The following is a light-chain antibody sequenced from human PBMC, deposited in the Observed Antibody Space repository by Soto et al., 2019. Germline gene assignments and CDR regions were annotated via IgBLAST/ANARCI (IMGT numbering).Light chain of an antibody. Sequence: EIVLTQSPGILSLSPGERATLSCRASQSVSSSYLGWYQQKPGQAPRLLMYGASRRATGIPDRFGGSGSGTDFTLTISRLEPEDFAVYYCQQYGDQPCYFGQGTKLEIK. CDR2: GAS. V-gene: IGKV3-20*01. CDR3: QQYGDQPCY. J-gene: IGKJ2*01. CDR1: QSVSSSY.